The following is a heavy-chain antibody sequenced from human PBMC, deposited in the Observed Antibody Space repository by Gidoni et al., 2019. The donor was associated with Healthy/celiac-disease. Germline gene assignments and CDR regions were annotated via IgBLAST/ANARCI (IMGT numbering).Heavy chain of an antibody. CDR2: IMTIFGTA. J-gene: IGHJ4*02. D-gene: IGHD2-15*01. CDR1: GGTFSSYA. V-gene: IGHV1-69*01. CDR3: ARAVVVAATPFDY. Sequence: QVQLVQSGAEVKKPGSSVKVSFKASGGTFSSYAISWVRQAPGQGLEWMGGIMTIFGTANYEQKFQGRVTITADESTSTAYMELSSLRSEDTAVYYCARAVVVAATPFDYWGQGTLVTVSS.